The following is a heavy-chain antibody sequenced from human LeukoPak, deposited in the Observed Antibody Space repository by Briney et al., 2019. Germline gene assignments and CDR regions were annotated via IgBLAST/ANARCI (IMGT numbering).Heavy chain of an antibody. CDR3: ARDDYSSGRSDY. D-gene: IGHD6-19*01. CDR1: GGSVSSGSYY. CDR2: IYSSGRP. J-gene: IGHJ4*02. V-gene: IGHV4-61*01. Sequence: SETLSLTCTVSGGSVSSGSYYWTWIRPPPGKGLEWIGYIYSSGRPKYNPSLKCRVTISVDTSKNQFSLKLSSVTAADTAAYYCARDDYSSGRSDYWGQGTLVTVSS.